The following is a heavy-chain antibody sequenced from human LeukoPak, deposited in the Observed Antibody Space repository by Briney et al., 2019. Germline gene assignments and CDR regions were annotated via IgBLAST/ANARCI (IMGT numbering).Heavy chain of an antibody. V-gene: IGHV1-69*04. CDR1: GGTFSSYA. CDR2: IIPILGIA. J-gene: IGHJ3*02. D-gene: IGHD3-22*01. CDR3: ARGGRMIVDAFDI. Sequence: EASVKVSCKASGGTFSSYAISWVRQAPGQGLEWMGRIIPILGIANYAQKFQGRVTITEDKSTSTAYMELSSLRSEDTAVYYCARGGRMIVDAFDIWGQGTMVTVSS.